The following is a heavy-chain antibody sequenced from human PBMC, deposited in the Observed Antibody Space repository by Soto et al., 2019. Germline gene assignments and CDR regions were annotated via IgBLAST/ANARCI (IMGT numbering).Heavy chain of an antibody. Sequence: GASVKVSCKASGYTFTSYGISWVRQAPGQGLEWMGWISAYNGNTNYAQKLQGRVTMTTDTSTSTAYMELRSLRSDDTAVYYCATRVQGYCTNCVCYSFDYWGQGTLVTVSS. J-gene: IGHJ4*02. D-gene: IGHD2-8*01. CDR2: ISAYNGNT. CDR3: ATRVQGYCTNCVCYSFDY. CDR1: GYTFTSYG. V-gene: IGHV1-18*04.